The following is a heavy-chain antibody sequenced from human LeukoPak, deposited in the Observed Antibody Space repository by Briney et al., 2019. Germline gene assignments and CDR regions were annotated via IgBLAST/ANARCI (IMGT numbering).Heavy chain of an antibody. J-gene: IGHJ4*02. D-gene: IGHD5-12*01. CDR2: IYSSGST. CDR1: GGSISSTSYF. Sequence: SETLSLTCTVSGGSISSTSYFWGWIRQPPGKGLESIGSIYSSGSTYYNPSLKSRVTISVDTSKNQFSLKLSSVTAADTAVYYCAKEGWHSGYDYAEFDYWGQGTLVTVSS. CDR3: AKEGWHSGYDYAEFDY. V-gene: IGHV4-39*02.